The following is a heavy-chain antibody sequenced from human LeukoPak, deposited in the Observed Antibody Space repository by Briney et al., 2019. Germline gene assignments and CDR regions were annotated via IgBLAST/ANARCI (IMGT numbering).Heavy chain of an antibody. CDR1: GYTFTSYY. D-gene: IGHD6-19*01. J-gene: IGHJ6*02. V-gene: IGHV1-18*04. Sequence: GASVKVSCKASGYTFTSYYMHWVRQAPGQGLEWMGWISAYNGNTNYAQKLQGRVTMTTDTSTSTAYMELRSLRSDNTAVYYCARDSRGIAVAVGYYYYYYGMDVWGQGTTVTVSS. CDR3: ARDSRGIAVAVGYYYYYYGMDV. CDR2: ISAYNGNT.